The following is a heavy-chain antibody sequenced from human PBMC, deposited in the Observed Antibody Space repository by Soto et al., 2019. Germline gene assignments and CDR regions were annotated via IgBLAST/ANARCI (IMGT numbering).Heavy chain of an antibody. CDR2: IYHSGST. CDR3: ASLFLVWRGVQSVGAFDI. CDR1: GGSISSSNW. D-gene: IGHD3-3*01. J-gene: IGHJ3*02. V-gene: IGHV4-4*02. Sequence: QVQLQESGPGLVKPSGTLSLTCAVSGGSISSSNWWSWVRQPPGKGLEWIGEIYHSGSTNYNPSLKSRVTISVDKSKNQFSLKLSSVTAADTAVYYCASLFLVWRGVQSVGAFDIWGQGTMVTVSS.